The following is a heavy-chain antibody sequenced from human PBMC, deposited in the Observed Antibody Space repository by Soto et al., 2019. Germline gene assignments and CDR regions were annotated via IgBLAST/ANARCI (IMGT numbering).Heavy chain of an antibody. CDR3: ARRDNSGWYSLDY. V-gene: IGHV1-46*01. J-gene: IGHJ4*02. CDR2: INPSGGST. Sequence: ASVNVSCKASGYTFTSYYMHWVRQAPGQGLEWMGIINPSGGSTSYAQKFQGRVTMSRDNSENRLHLQMNSLRAEDTAVYFCARRDNSGWYSLDYWGQGTLVTVSS. CDR1: GYTFTSYY. D-gene: IGHD6-19*01.